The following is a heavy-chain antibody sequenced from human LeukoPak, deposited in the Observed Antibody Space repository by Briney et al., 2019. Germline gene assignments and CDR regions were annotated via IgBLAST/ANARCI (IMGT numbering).Heavy chain of an antibody. CDR3: AREVVDGWFDP. V-gene: IGHV3-7*01. CDR1: GFTFSSHW. D-gene: IGHD2-15*01. J-gene: IGHJ5*02. CDR2: IKQDGSEK. Sequence: GGSLRLSCAASGFTFSSHWMSWVRQAPGKGLEWVANIKQDGSEKYYVDSVKGRFTISRDNAKNSLYLQTNSLRAEDTAVYYCAREVVDGWFDPWGQGTLVTVSS.